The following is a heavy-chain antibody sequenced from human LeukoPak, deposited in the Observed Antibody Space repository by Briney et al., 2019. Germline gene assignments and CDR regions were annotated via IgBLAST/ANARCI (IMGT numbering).Heavy chain of an antibody. D-gene: IGHD4-17*01. CDR1: GGSISSYY. Sequence: SETLSLTCTVSGGSISSYYWSWIRQPPGKGLEWIGYIYYSGSTNYNPSLKSRVTISVDTSKNQFSLKLSSVTAADTAVYYCARDTYDYGDYEPPDYWGQGTLVTVSS. CDR3: ARDTYDYGDYEPPDY. V-gene: IGHV4-59*01. J-gene: IGHJ4*02. CDR2: IYYSGST.